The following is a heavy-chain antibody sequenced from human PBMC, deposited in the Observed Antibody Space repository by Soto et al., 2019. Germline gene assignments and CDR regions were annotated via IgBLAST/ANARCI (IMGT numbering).Heavy chain of an antibody. Sequence: GGSLRLCCAASGFTFSSYGMHWVRPAPGKGLEWVAVIWYDGSNKYYADSVKGRFTISRDNSKNTLYLQMNSLRAEDTAVYYCARDFPSKYYDFCSGPGDYYYVMDFWGQGTTVTVSS. V-gene: IGHV3-33*01. D-gene: IGHD3-3*01. J-gene: IGHJ6*02. CDR1: GFTFSSYG. CDR2: IWYDGSNK. CDR3: ARDFPSKYYDFCSGPGDYYYVMDF.